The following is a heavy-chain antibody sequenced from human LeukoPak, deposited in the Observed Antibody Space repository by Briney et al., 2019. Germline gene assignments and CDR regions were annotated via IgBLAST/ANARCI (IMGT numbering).Heavy chain of an antibody. CDR3: ARTDDSGTYQGLFDY. D-gene: IGHD1-26*01. J-gene: IGHJ4*02. CDR2: IFASGSG. V-gene: IGHV4-4*07. CDR1: GVSIDTYY. Sequence: SETLSLTCSVSGVSIDTYYWSWIRQPAGKGLEWIGRIFASGSGNYNPSLRGRVTMSVDTSRNQFSLQLTSVTAADTAVYYCARTDDSGTYQGLFDYWGQGSLVTVSS.